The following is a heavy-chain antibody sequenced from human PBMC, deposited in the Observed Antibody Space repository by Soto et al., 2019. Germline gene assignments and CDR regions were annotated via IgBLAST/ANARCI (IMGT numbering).Heavy chain of an antibody. CDR2: ISYDGSNK. CDR1: GFTFSSYG. J-gene: IGHJ4*02. CDR3: AKEVVTATLYYFDY. Sequence: QVQLVESGGGVVQPGRSLRLSCAASGFTFSSYGMHWVRQAPGKGLEWVAVISYDGSNKYYADSVKGRFTISRDNSKNTLYLQMNSLRAEDTAVYYCAKEVVTATLYYFDYWGQGTLVTVSS. D-gene: IGHD2-21*02. V-gene: IGHV3-30*18.